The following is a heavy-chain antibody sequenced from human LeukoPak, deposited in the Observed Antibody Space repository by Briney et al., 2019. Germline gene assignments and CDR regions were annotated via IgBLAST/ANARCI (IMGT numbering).Heavy chain of an antibody. Sequence: GGSLRLSCAASGFTFSSYSMNWVRQAPGKGLEWVSSISSSSSYIYYTDSVKGRFTISRDNAKNSLYLQMNSLRAEDTAVYYCARESGELPFDYWGQGTLVTVSS. CDR3: ARESGELPFDY. J-gene: IGHJ4*02. CDR1: GFTFSSYS. D-gene: IGHD1-26*01. CDR2: ISSSSSYI. V-gene: IGHV3-21*01.